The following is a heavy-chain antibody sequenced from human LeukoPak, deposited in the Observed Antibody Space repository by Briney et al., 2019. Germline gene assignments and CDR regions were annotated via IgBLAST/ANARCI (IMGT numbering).Heavy chain of an antibody. V-gene: IGHV4-59*12. CDR2: IYDSGST. Sequence: SETLSLTCSVSGGSIRNFYWSWIRQPPGKGLEWIGNIYDSGSTNYNPSLKSRVTISVDTSKNQFSLKLSSVTAADTAVYYCARAPEKKLAFDIWGQGTMVTVSS. J-gene: IGHJ3*02. CDR3: ARAPEKKLAFDI. CDR1: GGSIRNFY. D-gene: IGHD1-14*01.